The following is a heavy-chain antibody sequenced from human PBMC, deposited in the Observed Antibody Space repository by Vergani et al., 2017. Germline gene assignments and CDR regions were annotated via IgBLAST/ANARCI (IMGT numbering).Heavy chain of an antibody. D-gene: IGHD2-21*02. V-gene: IGHV4-59*01. CDR2: IYYSGST. CDR1: GGSISSYY. J-gene: IGHJ6*02. Sequence: QVQLQESGPGLVKPSETQSLTCTVSGGSISSYYWSWIRQPPGKGLEWIGYIYYSGSTNYNPSLKSRVTISVDTSKNEFSLKRSSVTAADTAVYYCARGGAYCGGDCYSAVLYYYYGMDVWGQGTTVTVSS. CDR3: ARGGAYCGGDCYSAVLYYYYGMDV.